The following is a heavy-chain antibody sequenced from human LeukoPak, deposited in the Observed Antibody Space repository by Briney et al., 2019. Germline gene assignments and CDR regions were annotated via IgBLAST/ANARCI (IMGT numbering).Heavy chain of an antibody. CDR1: GGFNTHYY. CDR3: ARSDCSSTSCYIDP. D-gene: IGHD2-2*02. CDR2: IYHSGST. V-gene: IGHV4-59*01. Sequence: SETLSLTCSVSGGFNTHYYWTWIRQPPGKGLELIGYIYHSGSTNYNPSLNSRVTISVDTSKNQFSLKLSSVTAADTAVYYCARSDCSSTSCYIDPWGQGTLVTVSS. J-gene: IGHJ5*02.